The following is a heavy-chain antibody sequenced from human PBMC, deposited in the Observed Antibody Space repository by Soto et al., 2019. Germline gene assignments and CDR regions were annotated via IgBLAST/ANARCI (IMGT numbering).Heavy chain of an antibody. D-gene: IGHD3-3*01. CDR3: AHRVLRTVFGLVTTTAIYFDF. CDR1: GFSLTTSGVG. V-gene: IGHV2-5*02. J-gene: IGHJ4*02. Sequence: QITLNESGPTVVRPTETLTLTCRLSGFSLTTSGVGVGWIRQSPGKAPAWLALIYWDDDKRFSASLKSRLTITKDTSKNQVVLTVADVDPTDTATYYCAHRVLRTVFGLVTTTAIYFDFWCQGAPVAVSS. CDR2: IYWDDDK.